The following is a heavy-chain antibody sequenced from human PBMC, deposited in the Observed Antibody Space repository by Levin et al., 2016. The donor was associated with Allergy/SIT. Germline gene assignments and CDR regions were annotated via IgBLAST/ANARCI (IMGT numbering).Heavy chain of an antibody. Sequence: VRQAPGKGLEWVAVIWYDGSNKYYADSVKGRFTISRDNSKNTLYLQMNSLRAEDTAVYYCARAPGGITMVRGVITLPHYWGQGTLVTVSS. D-gene: IGHD3-10*01. CDR2: IWYDGSNK. J-gene: IGHJ4*02. V-gene: IGHV3-33*01. CDR3: ARAPGGITMVRGVITLPHY.